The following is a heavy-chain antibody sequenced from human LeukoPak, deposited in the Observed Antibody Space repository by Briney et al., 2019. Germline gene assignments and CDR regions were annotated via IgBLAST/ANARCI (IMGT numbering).Heavy chain of an antibody. Sequence: SETLSLTCTVSGGSISSGGYYWSWIRQHPGKGLEWIGYIYYSGSTYYNPSLKSRVTISVDTSKNQFSLKLSSVTAADTAVYYCASLAHCSSTSCYNSWFDPWGQGTLVTVSS. D-gene: IGHD2-2*02. CDR3: ASLAHCSSTSCYNSWFDP. CDR2: IYYSGST. CDR1: GGSISSGGYY. J-gene: IGHJ5*02. V-gene: IGHV4-31*03.